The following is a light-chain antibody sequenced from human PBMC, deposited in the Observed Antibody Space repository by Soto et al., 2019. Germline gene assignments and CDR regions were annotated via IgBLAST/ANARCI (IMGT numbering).Light chain of an antibody. CDR1: QGISSA. V-gene: IGKV1-13*02. Sequence: AIQLTQSPSSLSASVGDRVTITCRASQGISSALAWYQQKPGKAPKLLIYDASSLESGVPSRFSGSGSGTDFTLTISSLQPGDFATYYCQQFNSYPPYTFGPGTKVDIK. CDR3: QQFNSYPPYT. CDR2: DAS. J-gene: IGKJ3*01.